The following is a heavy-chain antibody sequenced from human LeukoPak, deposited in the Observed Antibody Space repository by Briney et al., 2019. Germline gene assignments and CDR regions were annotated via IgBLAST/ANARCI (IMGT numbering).Heavy chain of an antibody. CDR2: IYSGGST. Sequence: PGGSLRLSCAASGFTVSSNYMSWVRQAPGKGLEWVSLIYSGGSTYYEESVKSRFSIARDNSKNTLYLQMNSLSAEDTAVYYCARGGGDEYYYDSSGYPFDYWGQGTLVTVSS. CDR1: GFTVSSNY. CDR3: ARGGGDEYYYDSSGYPFDY. J-gene: IGHJ4*02. V-gene: IGHV3-66*02. D-gene: IGHD3-22*01.